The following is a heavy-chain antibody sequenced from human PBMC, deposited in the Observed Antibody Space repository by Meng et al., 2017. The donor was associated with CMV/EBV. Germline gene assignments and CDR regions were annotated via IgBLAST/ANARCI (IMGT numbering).Heavy chain of an antibody. Sequence: GESLKISCAASGFTFSSYWMHWVRQAPGKGLVWVSRINCSGSGAGYADSVKGRFTISRNNARNSLSLEMNNLRVEDTALYYCVRGDMPAAVLGSFDLWGQGTMVTVSS. CDR2: INCSGSGA. D-gene: IGHD2-2*02. CDR1: GFTFSSYW. V-gene: IGHV3-74*01. CDR3: VRGDMPAAVLGSFDL. J-gene: IGHJ3*01.